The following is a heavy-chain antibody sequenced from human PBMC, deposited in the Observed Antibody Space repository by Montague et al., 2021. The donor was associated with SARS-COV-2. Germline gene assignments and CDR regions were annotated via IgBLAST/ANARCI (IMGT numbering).Heavy chain of an antibody. Sequence: SLRLSCAASGITSSNHAMSWVRQAPGKGLEWVSAISGSGGSTYYADSVKGRFTISRDNSKNTLYLQMNSLRAGDTAVYYCAKDKGVAYYFDHWGQGTLVTVSS. D-gene: IGHD2-15*01. CDR1: GITSSNHA. V-gene: IGHV3-23*01. CDR3: AKDKGVAYYFDH. J-gene: IGHJ4*02. CDR2: ISGSGGST.